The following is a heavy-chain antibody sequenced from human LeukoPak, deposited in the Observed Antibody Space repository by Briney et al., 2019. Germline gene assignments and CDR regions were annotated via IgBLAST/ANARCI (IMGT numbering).Heavy chain of an antibody. Sequence: GGSLRLSCAASGFTFDDYTMHWVRQAPGKGLEWVSCISWNSGSIGYADSVKGRFTISRDNAKNSLYLQMNSLRAEDTALYYCAKASLGGDFDYWGQGTVVTVS. J-gene: IGHJ4*02. CDR2: ISWNSGSI. V-gene: IGHV3-9*01. CDR3: AKASLGGDFDY. CDR1: GFTFDDYT. D-gene: IGHD3-16*01.